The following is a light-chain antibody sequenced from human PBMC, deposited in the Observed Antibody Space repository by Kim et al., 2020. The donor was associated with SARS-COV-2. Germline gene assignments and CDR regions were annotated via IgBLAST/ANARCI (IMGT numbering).Light chain of an antibody. CDR3: ASWDDGLTGWV. CDR1: SSNIGDNP. Sequence: QSVLTQPPSASGTLGQRVTISCSGSSSNIGDNPVHWYRHLPGTAPTLLIYNNGQRPSGVPDRFSGSKSGASASLAISGLRSDDEADYYCASWDDGLTGWVFGGGTQLTVL. J-gene: IGLJ3*02. V-gene: IGLV1-44*01. CDR2: NNG.